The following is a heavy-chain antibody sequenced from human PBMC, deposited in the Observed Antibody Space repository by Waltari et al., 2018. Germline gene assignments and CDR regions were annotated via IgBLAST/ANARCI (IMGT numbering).Heavy chain of an antibody. Sequence: QVQLVQSGAEVKKPGASVKVSCKASGYTFTGYYMHWVRQAPGQGLEWMGRINPNRGGKNYAQKFKGRVTMTRDTSSSTAYMELSRLRSDDTAVYYCARAAAGPINWFDPWGQGTLVTVSS. J-gene: IGHJ5*02. CDR2: INPNRGGK. D-gene: IGHD6-13*01. CDR1: GYTFTGYY. V-gene: IGHV1-2*06. CDR3: ARAAAGPINWFDP.